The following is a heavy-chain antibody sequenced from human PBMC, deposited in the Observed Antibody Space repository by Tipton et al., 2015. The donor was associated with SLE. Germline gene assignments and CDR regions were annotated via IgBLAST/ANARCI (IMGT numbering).Heavy chain of an antibody. J-gene: IGHJ3*02. CDR3: ARDRSSSWGGNAFDI. CDR1: GGSISTSNCY. V-gene: IGHV4-39*07. Sequence: TLSLTCTVSGGSISTSNCYWTWIRQPPGKGLEWIGSIYYSGTTYYNPSLKSRVTISVDTSKNQFSLKLSSVTAADTAVYYCARDRSSSWGGNAFDIWGQGTMVTVSS. D-gene: IGHD6-13*01. CDR2: IYYSGTT.